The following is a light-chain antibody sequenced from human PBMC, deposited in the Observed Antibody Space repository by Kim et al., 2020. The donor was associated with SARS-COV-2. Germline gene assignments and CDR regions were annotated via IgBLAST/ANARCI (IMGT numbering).Light chain of an antibody. Sequence: QSITISCTGTSSDVSGYNYVSWYQHHPGKAPKLMIYDVSNRPSGVSNRFSGSKSGNTASLTISGLQAEDEADYYCSSYTSSSTLVVFGGGTKLTVL. CDR3: SSYTSSSTLVV. J-gene: IGLJ2*01. V-gene: IGLV2-14*03. CDR1: SSDVSGYNY. CDR2: DVS.